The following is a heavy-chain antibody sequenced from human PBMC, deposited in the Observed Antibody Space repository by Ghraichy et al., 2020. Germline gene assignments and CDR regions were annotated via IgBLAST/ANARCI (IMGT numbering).Heavy chain of an antibody. CDR3: ARGTGIAARPRFWYFDL. V-gene: IGHV4-34*01. D-gene: IGHD6-6*01. Sequence: SETLSLTCVVYGGSFSGYYWSWIRQPPGKGLEWIGEINHSGSTNYNPYLKSRVTISVDTSKNQFSLQLSSVTAADTAVYYCARGTGIAARPRFWYFDLWGRGTLVTVSS. CDR1: GGSFSGYY. J-gene: IGHJ2*01. CDR2: INHSGST.